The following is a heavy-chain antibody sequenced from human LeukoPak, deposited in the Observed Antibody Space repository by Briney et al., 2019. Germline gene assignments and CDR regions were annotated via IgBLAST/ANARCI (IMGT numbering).Heavy chain of an antibody. CDR2: ISSSSSYT. CDR1: GFSFSDYY. V-gene: IGHV3-11*06. D-gene: IGHD2-21*02. Sequence: GGSLRLSCAASGFSFSDYYMSWIRQAPGKGLEWISYISSSSSYTNYADSVKGRFTISRDNAKSSLYLQMNSLRAEDTAVYYCARVVAVTSYYFDYWGQGTLVTVSS. CDR3: ARVVAVTSYYFDY. J-gene: IGHJ4*02.